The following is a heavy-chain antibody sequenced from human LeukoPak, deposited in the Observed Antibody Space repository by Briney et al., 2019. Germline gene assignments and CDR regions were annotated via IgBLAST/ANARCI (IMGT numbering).Heavy chain of an antibody. CDR3: TRERGYSSD. D-gene: IGHD5-18*01. J-gene: IGHJ4*02. Sequence: PSETLSLTCAVYGGSFSGYYWSWIRQPPGKGLEWIGEINHSGSTNYNPSLKSRVTISVDTSKNQFSLKLSSVTAADTAVYYCTRERGYSSDWGQGTLVTVSS. V-gene: IGHV4-34*01. CDR1: GGSFSGYY. CDR2: INHSGST.